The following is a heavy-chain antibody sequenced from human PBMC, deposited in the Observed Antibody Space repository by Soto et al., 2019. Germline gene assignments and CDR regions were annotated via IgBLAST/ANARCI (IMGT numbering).Heavy chain of an antibody. CDR1: GYTFTDYW. J-gene: IGHJ6*02. Sequence: PGESLKISCKGSGYTFTDYWIGWVRQLPGKGLEWMGIIYPGDSDTRYSPSFQGHVTITVDKSTSTAYLQWNTLKASDTAMYYCAGHICNFRYYYYPMAVRAQGTTVPLSS. CDR2: IYPGDSDT. V-gene: IGHV5-51*01. CDR3: AGHICNFRYYYYPMAV.